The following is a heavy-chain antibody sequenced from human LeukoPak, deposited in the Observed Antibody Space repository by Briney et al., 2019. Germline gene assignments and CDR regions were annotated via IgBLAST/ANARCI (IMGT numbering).Heavy chain of an antibody. Sequence: SETLSLTCAVYGGSFSGYYWSWIRQPPGKGLEWIGEINHSGSTNYNPSLKSRVTISVDTSKNQFSLKLSSVTAADTAVYYCARRARLPNPATYYYYYGMDVWGQGTTVTVSS. J-gene: IGHJ6*02. CDR2: INHSGST. V-gene: IGHV4-34*01. D-gene: IGHD5-18*01. CDR1: GGSFSGYY. CDR3: ARRARLPNPATYYYYYGMDV.